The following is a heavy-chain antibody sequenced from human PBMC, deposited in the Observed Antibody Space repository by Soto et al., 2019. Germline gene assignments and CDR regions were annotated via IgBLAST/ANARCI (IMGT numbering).Heavy chain of an antibody. J-gene: IGHJ5*02. CDR1: GFTCTSSA. D-gene: IGHD6-19*01. CDR2: IVLGNGNT. CDR3: AARIGNIGWYWLDA. V-gene: IGHV1-58*01. Sequence: SVKVSCKASGFTCTSSAVQWVRQARGQPLEWIGWIVLGNGNTNYAQKFQGRVTITRDKSTSTAYMDLSRLRSDDTAMYYCAARIGNIGWYWLDAWGQGTQVTVSS.